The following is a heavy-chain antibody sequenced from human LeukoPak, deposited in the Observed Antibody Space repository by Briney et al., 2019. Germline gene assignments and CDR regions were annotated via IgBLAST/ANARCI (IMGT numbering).Heavy chain of an antibody. CDR1: GFTFSSYA. CDR3: AKDPDSIFGVVAWNDY. V-gene: IGHV3-23*01. J-gene: IGHJ4*02. Sequence: GGSLRLSCSASGFTFSSYAMSWVRQAPGKGLEWVSAISGSGGSTYYADSVKGRFTISRDNSKNTLYLQMNSLRAEDTAVYYCAKDPDSIFGVVAWNDYWGQGTLVTVSS. D-gene: IGHD3-3*01. CDR2: ISGSGGST.